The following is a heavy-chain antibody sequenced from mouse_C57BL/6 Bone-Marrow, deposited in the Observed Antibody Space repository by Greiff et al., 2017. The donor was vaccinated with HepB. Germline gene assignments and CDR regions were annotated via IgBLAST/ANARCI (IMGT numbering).Heavy chain of an antibody. CDR3: ARHYYYGSSPWFAY. V-gene: IGHV1-81*01. CDR1: GYTFTSYS. J-gene: IGHJ3*01. Sequence: EQSAAELARPGASVKLSCKASGYTFTSYSISWVKQRTGQGLEWIGEIYPRSGNTYYNEKFKGKATLTADKSSSTAYMELRSLTSEDSAVYFCARHYYYGSSPWFAYWGQGTLVTVSA. CDR2: IYPRSGNT. D-gene: IGHD1-1*01.